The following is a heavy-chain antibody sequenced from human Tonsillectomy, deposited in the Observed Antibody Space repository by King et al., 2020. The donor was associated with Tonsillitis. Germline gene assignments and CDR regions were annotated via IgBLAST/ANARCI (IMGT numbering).Heavy chain of an antibody. V-gene: IGHV5-51*01. J-gene: IGHJ4*02. CDR3: ARGSMVRGVITHFDY. CDR1: GYSFTSYW. Sequence: QLVQSGAEVKKPGESLKISCKGSGYSFTSYWIAWVRQMPGKGLEWIGIIYPGDSDTKYSPSFQGPVTISAVKSISTACLQWSSLKASDTAMYYCARGSMVRGVITHFDYWGQGTLVIVSS. CDR2: IYPGDSDT. D-gene: IGHD3-10*01.